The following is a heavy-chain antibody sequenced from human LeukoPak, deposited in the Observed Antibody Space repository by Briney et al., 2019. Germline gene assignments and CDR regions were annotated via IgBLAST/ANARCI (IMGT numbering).Heavy chain of an antibody. Sequence: GGSLKLSCAASGFTFSNYNMNWVRQAPGKGLEWVSYITSRSSSIYYADSVKGRFTISRDNAQNSLYLQMNSLRDEDTAVYYCARDSRFGKLLIPYFDYWGQGTLVTVSS. V-gene: IGHV3-48*02. D-gene: IGHD3-10*01. CDR1: GFTFSNYN. CDR2: ITSRSSSI. J-gene: IGHJ4*02. CDR3: ARDSRFGKLLIPYFDY.